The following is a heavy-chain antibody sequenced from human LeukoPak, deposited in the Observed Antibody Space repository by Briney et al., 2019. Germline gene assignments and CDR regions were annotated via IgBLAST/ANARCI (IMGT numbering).Heavy chain of an antibody. D-gene: IGHD2-2*01. Sequence: GGSLRLSCAASGFTFSSYAMSWVRQAPGKGLEWVSAISGSGSSTYYADSGKGRFTISRDNSKNTLYLQMNSLRAEDTAVYYCGTDIVVVPAANPGAFDIWGQGTSVTVSS. CDR3: GTDIVVVPAANPGAFDI. CDR2: ISGSGSST. J-gene: IGHJ3*02. CDR1: GFTFSSYA. V-gene: IGHV3-23*01.